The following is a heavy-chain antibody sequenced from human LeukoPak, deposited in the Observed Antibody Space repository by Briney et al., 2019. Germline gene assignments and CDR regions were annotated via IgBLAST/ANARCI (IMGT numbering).Heavy chain of an antibody. Sequence: ASVKVSCKASGYTFTSYAMNWVRQAPGQGLEWMGWINTNTGNPTYAQGFTGRFVFSLDTSVSTAYLQISSLKAEDTAVYYCAVLTTVWGPDAFDIWGQGTMVTVSS. CDR2: INTNTGNP. CDR1: GYTFTSYA. V-gene: IGHV7-4-1*02. J-gene: IGHJ3*02. D-gene: IGHD4-17*01. CDR3: AVLTTVWGPDAFDI.